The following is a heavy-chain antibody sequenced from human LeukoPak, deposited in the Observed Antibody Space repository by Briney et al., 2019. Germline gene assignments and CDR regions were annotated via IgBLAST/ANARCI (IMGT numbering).Heavy chain of an antibody. D-gene: IGHD6-13*01. CDR2: ISYDGSNK. V-gene: IGHV3-30*18. J-gene: IGHJ4*02. CDR1: GFTFSSYG. Sequence: GGSLRLSCAASGFTFSSYGMHWVRQAPGKGLEWVAVISYDGSNKYYADSVKGRFTISRDNSKNTLYLQMNSLRPEDTAVYYCAKDKYSSTSIDWRGPGTLVTVSS. CDR3: AKDKYSSTSIDW.